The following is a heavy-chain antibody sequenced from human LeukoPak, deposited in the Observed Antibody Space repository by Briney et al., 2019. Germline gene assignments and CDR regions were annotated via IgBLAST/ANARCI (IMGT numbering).Heavy chain of an antibody. CDR3: ARARPGAVAGTFWGAVTWGTDRDKKYYFDY. D-gene: IGHD6-19*01. V-gene: IGHV1-8*01. CDR1: GYTFTSYD. CDR2: MNPNSGKT. J-gene: IGHJ4*02. Sequence: ASVKVSCKASGYTFTSYDINRVRQATGQGLEWMGWMNPNSGKTGYAQKFQGRVTMTRNTSISTAYMELSSLRSEDTAVYYCARARPGAVAGTFWGAVTWGTDRDKKYYFDYWGQGTLVTVSS.